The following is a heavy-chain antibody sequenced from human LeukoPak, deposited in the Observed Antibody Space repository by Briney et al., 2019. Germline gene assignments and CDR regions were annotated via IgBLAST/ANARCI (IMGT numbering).Heavy chain of an antibody. J-gene: IGHJ4*02. CDR2: ISAYNGNT. CDR1: GYTFTSYG. CDR3: ARDLRIAAAVILAY. Sequence: ASVKVSCKASGYTFTSYGISRVRQAPGQGLEWMGWISAYNGNTNYAQKLQGRVTMTTDTSTSTAYMELRSLRSDDTAVYYCARDLRIAAAVILAYWGQGTLVTVSS. V-gene: IGHV1-18*01. D-gene: IGHD6-13*01.